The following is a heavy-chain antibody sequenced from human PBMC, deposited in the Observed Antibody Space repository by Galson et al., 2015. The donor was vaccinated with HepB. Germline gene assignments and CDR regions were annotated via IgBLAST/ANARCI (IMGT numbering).Heavy chain of an antibody. Sequence: SLRLSCAASGFSFSSFAMTWVRQAPGKGLEWVSSISGSGVTTSSADSVKGRFTVSRDNSKNTLYLQMNSLTAEDTALYYCARRGPLTTSRSFDSWGQGTLVTVSS. D-gene: IGHD2-2*01. V-gene: IGHV3-23*01. CDR3: ARRGPLTTSRSFDS. CDR2: ISGSGVTT. J-gene: IGHJ4*02. CDR1: GFSFSSFA.